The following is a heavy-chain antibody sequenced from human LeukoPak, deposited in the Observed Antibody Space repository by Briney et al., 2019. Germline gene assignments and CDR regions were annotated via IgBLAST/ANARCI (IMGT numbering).Heavy chain of an antibody. CDR2: ISSNGGST. V-gene: IGHV3-64*02. CDR3: ARDSYGSGSYQTYYMDV. CDR1: GFTFSRYA. J-gene: IGHJ6*03. Sequence: PGGSLRLSCVASGFTFSRYAMHWVRQAPGKGLESVSAISSNGGSTYYADSVKGSFTISRDNSKNTLYLQMGSLRAEDMAVYYCARDSYGSGSYQTYYMDVWGKGTTVTVSS. D-gene: IGHD3-10*01.